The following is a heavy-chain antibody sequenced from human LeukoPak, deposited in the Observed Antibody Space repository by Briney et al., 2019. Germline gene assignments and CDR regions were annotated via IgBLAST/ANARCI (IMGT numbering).Heavy chain of an antibody. CDR3: ARGRTKARNYCDSLIIDY. D-gene: IGHD4-17*01. CDR2: IYYSGST. V-gene: IGHV4-59*01. Sequence: SETLSLTCTVSGGSISSYYWSWIRQPPGKGLEWIGYIYYSGSTNYNPSLKSRVTISVDTSKNQFSLKLSSVTAADTAVYYCARGRTKARNYCDSLIIDYWGQGTLVTVSS. CDR1: GGSISSYY. J-gene: IGHJ4*02.